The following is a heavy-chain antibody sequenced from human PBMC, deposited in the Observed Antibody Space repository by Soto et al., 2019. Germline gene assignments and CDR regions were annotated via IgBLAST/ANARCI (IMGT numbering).Heavy chain of an antibody. Sequence: QVHLVQSGAEVKQPGASVRVSCKASGYTFTYYDITWVRQATGQGLEWMGWMNPDSENTGSPQKFQGRVTMTVNTSINTAYMELTSLRSEDTAVYYCTRAQFEFGSYFGLDVWGQGTTVTVSS. CDR2: MNPDSENT. V-gene: IGHV1-8*01. D-gene: IGHD3-10*01. CDR1: GYTFTYYD. J-gene: IGHJ6*02. CDR3: TRAQFEFGSYFGLDV.